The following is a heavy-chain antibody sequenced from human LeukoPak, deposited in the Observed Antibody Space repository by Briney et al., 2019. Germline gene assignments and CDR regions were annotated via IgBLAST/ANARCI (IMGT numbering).Heavy chain of an antibody. D-gene: IGHD3-22*01. V-gene: IGHV1-2*02. CDR1: GYTFTGYY. Sequence: GASVKVPCKASGYTFTGYYMHWVRQALGQGLEWMGWINPNSGGTNYAQKFQGRVTMTRDTSISTAYMELSRLRSDDTAVYYCARKKDYYDSGRIGFDYWGQGTLVTVSS. J-gene: IGHJ4*02. CDR2: INPNSGGT. CDR3: ARKKDYYDSGRIGFDY.